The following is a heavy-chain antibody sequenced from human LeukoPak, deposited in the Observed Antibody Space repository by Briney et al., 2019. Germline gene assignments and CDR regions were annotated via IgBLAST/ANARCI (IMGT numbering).Heavy chain of an antibody. D-gene: IGHD1-26*01. CDR1: GFTFSDYY. J-gene: IGHJ5*02. CDR2: ISNTGITT. V-gene: IGHV3-11*04. Sequence: GGSLRLSCAASGFTFSDYYMSWIRQAPGKGLEWLSYISNTGITTYYADSVKGRFTISRDNGNNSLYLQMNSLRAEDTAVYFCARETGELRLFRWFDPWGQGTLVTVSS. CDR3: ARETGELRLFRWFDP.